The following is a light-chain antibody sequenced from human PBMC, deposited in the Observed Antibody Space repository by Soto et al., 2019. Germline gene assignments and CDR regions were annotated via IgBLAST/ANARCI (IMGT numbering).Light chain of an antibody. V-gene: IGLV1-44*01. CDR3: AAWDESPYRSV. CDR1: SSNIGSNS. J-gene: IGLJ1*01. CDR2: ADN. Sequence: QSVLTQPPSASGTPGHRFSISCSGSSSNIGSNSVQWHQQLPGTAPNLLIYADNQRPSGVPDRFSGSKSGTSASLAITGLQSGDVADYYCAAWDESPYRSVLGSGPKVTV.